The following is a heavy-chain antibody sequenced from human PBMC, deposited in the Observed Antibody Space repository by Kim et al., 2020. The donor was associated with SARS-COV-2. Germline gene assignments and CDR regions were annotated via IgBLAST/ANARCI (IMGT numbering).Heavy chain of an antibody. CDR3: AKELYYYGSGSLDY. V-gene: IGHV3-9*01. CDR2: ISWNSGSI. J-gene: IGHJ4*02. CDR1: GFTFDDYA. Sequence: GGSLRLSCAASGFTFDDYAMHWVRQAPGKGLEWVSGISWNSGSIGYADSVKGRFTISRDNAKNSLYLQMNSLRAEDTALYYCAKELYYYGSGSLDYWGQG. D-gene: IGHD3-10*01.